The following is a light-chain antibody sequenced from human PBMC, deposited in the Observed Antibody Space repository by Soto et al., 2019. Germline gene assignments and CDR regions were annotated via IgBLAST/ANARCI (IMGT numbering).Light chain of an antibody. CDR3: QQYNNWPRT. V-gene: IGKV3D-15*01. CDR1: HSVRSD. CDR2: GAS. J-gene: IGKJ1*01. Sequence: EIVMTQSPATLSASPGERATLSCRASHSVRSDLAWYQQKPGQAPRLLIYGASSRATGIPDRISGSGSGADFTLTINSLQSEDFAVYYCQQYNNWPRTFGQGTKVDIK.